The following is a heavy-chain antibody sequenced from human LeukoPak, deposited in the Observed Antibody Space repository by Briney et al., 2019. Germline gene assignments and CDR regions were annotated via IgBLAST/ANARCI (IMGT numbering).Heavy chain of an antibody. CDR2: IYYSGST. J-gene: IGHJ5*02. V-gene: IGHV4-59*01. D-gene: IGHD6-19*01. Sequence: PSETLSLTCTVSGGSISSYYWSWIRQPPGKGLEWIGYIYYSGSTNYNPSLKSRATISVDTSKNQFSLKLSSVTAADTAVYYCARSVPWAVAGNNWFDPWGQGTLVTVSS. CDR3: ARSVPWAVAGNNWFDP. CDR1: GGSISSYY.